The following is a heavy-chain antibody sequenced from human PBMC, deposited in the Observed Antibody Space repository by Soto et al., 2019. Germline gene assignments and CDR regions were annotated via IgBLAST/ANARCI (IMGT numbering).Heavy chain of an antibody. CDR3: ARAAYYYDSSGYYPGDY. CDR2: INAGNGNT. V-gene: IGHV1-3*05. D-gene: IGHD3-22*01. J-gene: IGHJ4*02. Sequence: QVQLVQSGAEEKKPGASVKVSCKASGYSFTSYAIHWVRQAPGQRLEWMGWINAGNGNTKIPQKFQARVPITRDTSASTAYMEVSSLRSEATAVYYCARAAYYYDSSGYYPGDYWGQGSLVTVSS. CDR1: GYSFTSYA.